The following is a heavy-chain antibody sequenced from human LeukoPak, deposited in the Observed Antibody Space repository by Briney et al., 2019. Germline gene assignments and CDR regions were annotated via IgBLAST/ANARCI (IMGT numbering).Heavy chain of an antibody. CDR1: GYTFTGYY. CDR3: ARGQGERELN. Sequence: ASVTVSCKASGYTFTGYYLHWVRQAPGQGLEWMGRIYPHNGDTTYAQKFQDRVILTRDTSISTAYMELSRLKSDDTAVYYCARGQGERELNWGQGTLVTVSS. D-gene: IGHD1-26*01. CDR2: IYPHNGDT. J-gene: IGHJ4*02. V-gene: IGHV1-2*06.